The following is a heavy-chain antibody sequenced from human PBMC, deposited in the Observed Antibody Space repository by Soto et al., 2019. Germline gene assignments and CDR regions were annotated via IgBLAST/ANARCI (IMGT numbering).Heavy chain of an antibody. CDR3: ARDLWGYCGTDCYPLDV. V-gene: IGHV4-59*01. D-gene: IGHD2-21*02. Sequence: QVRLQESGPGLVKPSETLSLTCTVSGGSIRSYYWSWIRQAPGKGLEWIGYLYTSGSTVYNPSPMRQVTIAVETSKNPFALKLNSVPAADTAVYYCARDLWGYCGTDCYPLDVWGQGTTVTVSS. CDR2: LYTSGST. J-gene: IGHJ6*02. CDR1: GGSIRSYY.